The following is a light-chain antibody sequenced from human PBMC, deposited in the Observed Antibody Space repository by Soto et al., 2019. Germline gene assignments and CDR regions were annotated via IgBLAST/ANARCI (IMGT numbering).Light chain of an antibody. J-gene: IGLJ1*01. CDR2: EVN. V-gene: IGLV2-8*01. CDR3: TSYAGGNNV. CDR1: SSDVGGYNF. Sequence: QSALTQPPSASGSPGQSVTISCTGTSSDVGGYNFVSWYQQHPGKVPKLMVYEVNQRPSGVPDRFSGSKSGNTASLTVSGLQADDEADYYWTSYAGGNNVFGTGTKVTVL.